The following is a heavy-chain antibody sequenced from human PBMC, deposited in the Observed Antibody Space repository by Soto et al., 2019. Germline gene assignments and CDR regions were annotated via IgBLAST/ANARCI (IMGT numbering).Heavy chain of an antibody. CDR1: GGTFSSYA. CDR2: IIPIFGTA. J-gene: IGHJ6*02. V-gene: IGHV1-69*13. D-gene: IGHD3-3*01. CDR3: ARDQHRFTIFGVAPNKAYYYGMDV. Sequence: ASVKVSCKASGGTFSSYAISWVRQAPGQGLEWMGGIIPIFGTANYAQKLQGRVTITADESTSTAYIELSSLRSEDTAVYYCARDQHRFTIFGVAPNKAYYYGMDVWGQGTTVTVSS.